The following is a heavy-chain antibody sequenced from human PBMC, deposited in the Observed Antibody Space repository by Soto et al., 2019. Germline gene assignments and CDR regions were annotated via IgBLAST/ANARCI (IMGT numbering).Heavy chain of an antibody. CDR3: ASNRYSRKGQPLEV. J-gene: IGHJ6*04. V-gene: IGHV1-18*01. CDR1: CYTFTSYG. CDR2: ISAYNGNT. Sequence: ASVKVSCKASCYTFTSYGISLLRHDTGQGFEWMGWISAYNGNTNYAQKLQGRVTMTTDTSTSTAYMELRSLRSDDTAVYYCASNRYSRKGQPLEVWGKGTTVTVSS. D-gene: IGHD1-1*01.